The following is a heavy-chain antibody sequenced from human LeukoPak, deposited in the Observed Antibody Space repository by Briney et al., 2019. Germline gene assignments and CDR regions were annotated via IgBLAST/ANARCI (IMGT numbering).Heavy chain of an antibody. CDR2: INHSGNT. J-gene: IGHJ3*02. Sequence: SETLSLTCAVYGGSFSGYYWSWIRQPPGKGLEWIGEINHSGNTNYNPSLKSRVTISVDTSKNQFSLKLSSVTAADTAVYYCARGPILVVVPAAMKVDAFDIWGQGTMVTVSS. CDR3: ARGPILVVVPAAMKVDAFDI. V-gene: IGHV4-34*01. CDR1: GGSFSGYY. D-gene: IGHD2-2*01.